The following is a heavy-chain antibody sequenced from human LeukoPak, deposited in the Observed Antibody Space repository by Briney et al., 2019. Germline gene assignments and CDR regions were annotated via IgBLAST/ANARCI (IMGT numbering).Heavy chain of an antibody. CDR2: INWNGGNT. J-gene: IGHJ4*02. V-gene: IGHV3-20*03. CDR3: ARASLRGSGSYYNYRDY. Sequence: WIRQPPGKGPEWGSGINWNGGNTGYADSVKGRFTISRDNAKNSVYLQMNSLRAEDTALYYCARASLRGSGSYYNYRDYWGEGTLVTVSS. D-gene: IGHD3-10*01.